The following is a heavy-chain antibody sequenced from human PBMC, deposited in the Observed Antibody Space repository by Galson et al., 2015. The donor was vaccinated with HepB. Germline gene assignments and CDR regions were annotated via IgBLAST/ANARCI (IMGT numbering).Heavy chain of an antibody. V-gene: IGHV3-15*01. Sequence: SLRLSCAASGFTFSNAWMTWVRQAPGKGLEWVGRIKSKTDGGTTDYAAPVIGRFTISRDESKNTLYLQMNSLKTEDTGVYYCTKEKRYPYYGLDVWGQGTTVTVSS. CDR2: IKSKTDGGTT. CDR1: GFTFSNAW. CDR3: TKEKRYPYYGLDV. J-gene: IGHJ6*02. D-gene: IGHD2-2*01.